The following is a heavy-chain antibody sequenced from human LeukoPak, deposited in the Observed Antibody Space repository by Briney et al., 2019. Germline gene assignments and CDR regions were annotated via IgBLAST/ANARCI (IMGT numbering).Heavy chain of an antibody. CDR2: VYTSGST. V-gene: IGHV4-4*07. CDR3: VRDTRYDMDV. CDR1: GGSISSYY. Sequence: SETLSLTCTVSGGSISSYYWSWIRQPPGKGLEWIGRVYTSGSTTYNPSLKSRVTMSVDTSKNQFSLKVTSVTAADTAVYYCVRDTRYDMDVWGKGTTVTVSS. J-gene: IGHJ6*03.